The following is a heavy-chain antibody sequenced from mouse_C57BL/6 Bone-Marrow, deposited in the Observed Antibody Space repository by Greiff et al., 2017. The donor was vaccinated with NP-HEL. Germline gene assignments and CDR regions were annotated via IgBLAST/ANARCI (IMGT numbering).Heavy chain of an antibody. Sequence: VQLQQSGTVLARPGASVKMSCKTSGYTFTSYWMHWVKQRPGQGLEWIGAIYPGNSDTSYNQKFKGKAKLTAVTSASTAYMELSSLTNEDSAVYYCTRSDYGSSYAGWFAYWGQGTLVTVSA. CDR3: TRSDYGSSYAGWFAY. CDR2: IYPGNSDT. J-gene: IGHJ3*01. V-gene: IGHV1-5*01. CDR1: GYTFTSYW. D-gene: IGHD1-1*01.